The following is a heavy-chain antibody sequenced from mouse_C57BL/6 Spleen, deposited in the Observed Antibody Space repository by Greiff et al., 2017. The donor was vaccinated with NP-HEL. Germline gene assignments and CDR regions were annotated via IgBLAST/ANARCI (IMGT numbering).Heavy chain of an antibody. CDR3: AKNLGGHYYGSSPYYAMDY. D-gene: IGHD1-1*01. CDR1: GFSLTSYG. V-gene: IGHV2-5*01. CDR2: IWRGGST. Sequence: VQLVESGPGLVQPSQSLSITCTVSGFSLTSYGVHWVRQSPGKGLEWLGVIWRGGSTDYNAAFMSRLSITKDNSKSQVFFKMNSLQADDTAIYYCAKNLGGHYYGSSPYYAMDYWGQGTSVTVSS. J-gene: IGHJ4*01.